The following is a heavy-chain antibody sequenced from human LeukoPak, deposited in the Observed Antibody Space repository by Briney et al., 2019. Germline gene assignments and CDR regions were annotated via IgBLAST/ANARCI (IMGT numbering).Heavy chain of an antibody. CDR3: AGYCSGGSCYPPRYYYYYMDV. V-gene: IGHV3-20*04. Sequence: GGSLRLSCAASGFTVSGNYMSWVRQAPGKGLEWVSGISWNSGSIGYADSVKGRFTISRDNAKNSLYLQMNSLRAEDTAVYYCAGYCSGGSCYPPRYYYYYMDVWGKGTTVTVSS. J-gene: IGHJ6*03. D-gene: IGHD2-15*01. CDR2: ISWNSGSI. CDR1: GFTVSGNY.